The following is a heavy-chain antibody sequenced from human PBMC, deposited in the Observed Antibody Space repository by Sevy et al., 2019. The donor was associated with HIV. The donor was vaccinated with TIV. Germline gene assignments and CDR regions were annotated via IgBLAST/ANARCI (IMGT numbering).Heavy chain of an antibody. D-gene: IGHD3-3*01. J-gene: IGHJ6*02. CDR1: GYTLTELS. CDR2: FDPEDGET. Sequence: ASVKVSCKVSGYTLTELSMHWVRQAPGKGLEWMGGFDPEDGETIYPQKFQGRVTMTEDTSTDTAYMELSSLRSEDTAVYYCASFLRAPKAKLRFLGPPQDPAYYYYGMDVWGQGTTVTVSS. CDR3: ASFLRAPKAKLRFLGPPQDPAYYYYGMDV. V-gene: IGHV1-24*01.